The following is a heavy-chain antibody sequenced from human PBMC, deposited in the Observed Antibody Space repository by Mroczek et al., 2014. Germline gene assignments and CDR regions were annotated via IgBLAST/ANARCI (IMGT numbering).Heavy chain of an antibody. V-gene: IGHV1-2*02. Sequence: QVQLVESGAEVKKPGASVKVSCKASGYTFTGYYMHWVRQAPGQGLEWMGWINPNSGGTNYAQKFQGRVTMTRDTSISTAYMELSRLRSDDTAVYYCASGHCSGGSCYSGYYYYYYGMDVWGQGTTVTVSS. CDR3: ASGHCSGGSCYSGYYYYYYGMDV. D-gene: IGHD2-15*01. J-gene: IGHJ6*02. CDR2: INPNSGGT. CDR1: GYTFTGYY.